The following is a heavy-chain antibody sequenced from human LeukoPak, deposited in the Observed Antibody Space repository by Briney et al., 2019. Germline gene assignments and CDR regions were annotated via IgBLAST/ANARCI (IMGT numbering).Heavy chain of an antibody. Sequence: AETLSLTCTVCGGSISSISDYGGRRRRPGGKGLGGVGSIYYSGSTYYNPSRKSRVTISVETSNNQFSLKLTAVTAAATAAYSCTTFNSGSYHHYLDYWGPRIVVTAST. CDR2: IYYSGST. CDR1: GGSISSISDY. J-gene: IGHJ4*02. V-gene: IGHV4-39*07. CDR3: TTFNSGSYHHYLDY. D-gene: IGHD1-26*01.